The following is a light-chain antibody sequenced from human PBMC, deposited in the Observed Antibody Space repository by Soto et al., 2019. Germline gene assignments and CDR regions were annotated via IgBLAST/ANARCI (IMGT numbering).Light chain of an antibody. CDR1: SGHSNYA. V-gene: IGLV4-69*01. CDR3: QWDDSLNNVV. Sequence: QSVLTQSPSASASLGASVTLTCTLSSGHSNYAIAWQHQQPQKGPRYLMKINNDGSHNKGSGITDRFSGSSSGAECHLTISSHQAEEDGDYCGQWDDSLNNVVFGGGTKLTVL. J-gene: IGLJ2*01. CDR2: INNDGSH.